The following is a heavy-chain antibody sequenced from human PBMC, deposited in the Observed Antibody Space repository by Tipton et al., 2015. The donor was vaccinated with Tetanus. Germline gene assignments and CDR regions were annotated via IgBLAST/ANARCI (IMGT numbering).Heavy chain of an antibody. J-gene: IGHJ5*02. Sequence: GLVKPSETLSLTCSVSGGSITPYYWTWIRQPPGKGLEWIGYIFYGGATNYNPSLGSRVTISIDTSKRQISMKLTSVTAADTAVYYCATQTDNWFDPWGQGPLVTVSS. CDR3: ATQTDNWFDP. CDR2: IFYGGAT. CDR1: GGSITPYY. V-gene: IGHV4-59*04.